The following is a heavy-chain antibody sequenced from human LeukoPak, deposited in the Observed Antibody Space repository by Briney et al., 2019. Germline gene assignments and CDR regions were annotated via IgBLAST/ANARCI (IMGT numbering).Heavy chain of an antibody. CDR2: ISYDGSNK. CDR3: ARSRWAAAGRGRAYYFDY. Sequence: GGSLRLSCAASGFTFSSYAMHWVRQAPGKGLEWVALISYDGSNKYYADSVKGRFTISRDNSKNTLHLQMNSLRAEDTAVYYCARSRWAAAGRGRAYYFDYWGQGTLVTVSS. CDR1: GFTFSSYA. V-gene: IGHV3-30-3*01. D-gene: IGHD6-13*01. J-gene: IGHJ4*02.